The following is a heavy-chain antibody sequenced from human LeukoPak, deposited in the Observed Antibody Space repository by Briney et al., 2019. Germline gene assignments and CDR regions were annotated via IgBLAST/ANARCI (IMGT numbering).Heavy chain of an antibody. V-gene: IGHV3-9*01. CDR1: GFTFDDYA. J-gene: IGHJ4*02. CDR2: ISWNSGST. CDR3: ARGRYSGTTYYFDY. Sequence: GGSLRLSCAASGFTFDDYAMHWVRQVPGKGLEWVSGISWNSGSTGYADSVKGRFTISRDNAKNSLYLQMNSLRAEDTAMYYCARGRYSGTTYYFDYWGQGTLVTVSS. D-gene: IGHD5-12*01.